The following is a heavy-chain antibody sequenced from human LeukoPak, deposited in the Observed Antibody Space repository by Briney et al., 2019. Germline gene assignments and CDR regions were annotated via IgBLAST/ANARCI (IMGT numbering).Heavy chain of an antibody. J-gene: IGHJ4*02. CDR1: GYTFTSYG. D-gene: IGHD6-13*01. CDR3: AGVWSPPYTSSWPYYFDY. V-gene: IGHV1-46*01. CDR2: INPSGGST. Sequence: ASVKVSCKASGYTFTSYGISWVRQAPGQGLEWMGIINPSGGSTSYAQKFQGRVTMTRDTSTSTVYMELSSLRSEDTAVYYCAGVWSPPYTSSWPYYFDYWGQGTLVTVSS.